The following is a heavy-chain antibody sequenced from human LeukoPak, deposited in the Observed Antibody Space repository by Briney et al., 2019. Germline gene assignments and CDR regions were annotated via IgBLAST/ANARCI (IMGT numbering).Heavy chain of an antibody. CDR3: ASARAAFDI. V-gene: IGHV3-21*01. Sequence: GGSLRLSCAASGFTFSSYSMNWVRQAPGKGLEWVSSISSSSSCIYYADSVKGRFTISRDNAKNSLYLQMNSLRAEDTAVYYCASARAAFDIWGQGTMVTVSS. CDR2: ISSSSSCI. J-gene: IGHJ3*02. CDR1: GFTFSSYS.